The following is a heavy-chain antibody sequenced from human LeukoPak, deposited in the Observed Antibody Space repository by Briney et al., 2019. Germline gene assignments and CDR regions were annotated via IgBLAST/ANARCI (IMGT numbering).Heavy chain of an antibody. CDR2: INPSGSST. D-gene: IGHD5-18*01. CDR1: GYAFTRHY. J-gene: IGHJ4*02. CDR3: ARVKYSYGYSDY. V-gene: IGHV1-2*02. Sequence: ASVKVSCKASGYAFTRHYMHWVRQAPGQGLEWMGLINPSGSSTIYAQKFQGRVTMTRDTSISTAYMELSRLRSDDTAVYYCARVKYSYGYSDYWGQGTLVTVSS.